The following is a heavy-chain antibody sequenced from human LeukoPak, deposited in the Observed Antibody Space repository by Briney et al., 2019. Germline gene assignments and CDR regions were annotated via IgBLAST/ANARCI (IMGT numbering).Heavy chain of an antibody. V-gene: IGHV4-59*01. CDR2: IYYSGST. CDR1: GGSISSYC. CDR3: ARDLYQYSSSSLYYYYYGMDV. Sequence: SETLSLTCTVSGGSISSYCWSWIRQPPGKGLEWIGYIYYSGSTNYNPSLKSRVTISVDTSKNQFSLKLSSVTAADTAVYYCARDLYQYSSSSLYYYYYGMDVWGQGTTVTVSS. J-gene: IGHJ6*02. D-gene: IGHD6-6*01.